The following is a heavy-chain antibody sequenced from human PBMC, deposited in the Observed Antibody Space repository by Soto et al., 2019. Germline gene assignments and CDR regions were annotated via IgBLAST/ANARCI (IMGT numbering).Heavy chain of an antibody. Sequence: GGSLRLSCAASGFTFSSYSMNWVRQAPGEGLEWVSYISNSSSTIYYPDSVKGRFTISRDNAKNSLYRQMNSVRDEDTSVYYCARDIMSSSWYNAFDIWGQGTMVTVSS. J-gene: IGHJ3*02. CDR3: ARDIMSSSWYNAFDI. D-gene: IGHD6-13*01. V-gene: IGHV3-48*02. CDR1: GFTFSSYS. CDR2: ISNSSSTI.